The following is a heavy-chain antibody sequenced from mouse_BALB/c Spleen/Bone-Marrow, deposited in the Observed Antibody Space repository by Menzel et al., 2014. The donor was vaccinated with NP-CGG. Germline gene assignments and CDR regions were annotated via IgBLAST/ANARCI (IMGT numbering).Heavy chain of an antibody. CDR1: GYTFTSYW. Sequence: QVHVKQSGAELAKPGASVMMSCKASGYTFTSYWMHWVKQRPGQALEWIGYINPSTGYTEFNQKFKDKATLTADKSSSTAYMHLSRLTSEDSAVYYCARGATVVARYFDSWGQGTTLTVSS. D-gene: IGHD1-1*01. V-gene: IGHV1-7*01. J-gene: IGHJ2*01. CDR2: INPSTGYT. CDR3: ARGATVVARYFDS.